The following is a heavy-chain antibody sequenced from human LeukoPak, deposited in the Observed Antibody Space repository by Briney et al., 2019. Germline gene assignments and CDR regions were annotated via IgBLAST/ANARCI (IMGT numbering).Heavy chain of an antibody. CDR2: ISVSGDTI. Sequence: GGSLRLSCAASGSPFSAYEMNWVRQAPGKGLEWVSYISVSGDTIYYADSVKGRFTISRDNAKNSLYLQMNSLRAEDTAVYYCAELGITMIGGVWGKGTTVTISS. D-gene: IGHD3-10*02. CDR1: GSPFSAYE. CDR3: AELGITMIGGV. J-gene: IGHJ6*04. V-gene: IGHV3-48*03.